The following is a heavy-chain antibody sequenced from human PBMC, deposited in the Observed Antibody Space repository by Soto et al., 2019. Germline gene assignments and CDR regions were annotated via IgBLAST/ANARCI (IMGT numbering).Heavy chain of an antibody. J-gene: IGHJ4*01. CDR2: ITGSSSNL. CDR1: GFTFSDYA. D-gene: IGHD3-9*01. V-gene: IGHV3-23*01. Sequence: PGGSLRLSCAASGFTFSDYAMSWVRQAPGKGLEWVTTITGSSSNLYYTDSVKGRFAISRDNSRNILFLQMNSLTAEDTAVYYCAKGGAVYGLLTHDYWGHGTLVTVSS. CDR3: AKGGAVYGLLTHDY.